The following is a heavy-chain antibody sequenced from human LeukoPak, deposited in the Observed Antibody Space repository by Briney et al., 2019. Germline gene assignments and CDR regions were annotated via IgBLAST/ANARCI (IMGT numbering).Heavy chain of an antibody. V-gene: IGHV3-7*01. CDR1: GFTFNTYW. D-gene: IGHD3-10*01. CDR3: ARDSATKVRGPVIGSTDF. J-gene: IGHJ4*02. Sequence: PPGGSLRLSCAASGFTFNTYWMSWVRQAPGKGLEWVGNIKQDGSEKNYMDSVKDRFTISRDNAKNSLYLQMNSLRAEDTAVYYCARDSATKVRGPVIGSTDFWGQGALVTVSS. CDR2: IKQDGSEK.